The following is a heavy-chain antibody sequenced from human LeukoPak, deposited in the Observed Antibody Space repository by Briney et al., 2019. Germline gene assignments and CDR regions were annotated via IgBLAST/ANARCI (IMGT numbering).Heavy chain of an antibody. Sequence: GGSLRLSCSAAGFTFSNYAMHWVRQAAGEGLEYVSAISSNVGSTYYAESVKGRFTISRDNDKNTLYLQMNSVRAEDTAVYYCARDLDGYRSGNGAWGQGTLVTVSS. D-gene: IGHD5-12*01. CDR1: GFTFSNYA. J-gene: IGHJ5*02. V-gene: IGHV3-64*04. CDR2: ISSNVGST. CDR3: ARDLDGYRSGNGA.